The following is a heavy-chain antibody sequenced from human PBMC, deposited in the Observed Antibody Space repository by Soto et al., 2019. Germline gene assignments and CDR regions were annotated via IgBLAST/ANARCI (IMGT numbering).Heavy chain of an antibody. CDR2: ISGSGGAT. Sequence: EVQLLESGGGLVQPGGSLRLSCAASGFTFSSYAMTWVRQAPGKGLEWVSSISGSGGATYYADSVKGRFTISRDDSKSTLYLQMNSLRAEDTAQYYRAKAGRPYYDLWSANRFDPWGQGTLVTVSS. CDR1: GFTFSSYA. V-gene: IGHV3-23*01. J-gene: IGHJ5*02. CDR3: AKAGRPYYDLWSANRFDP. D-gene: IGHD3-3*01.